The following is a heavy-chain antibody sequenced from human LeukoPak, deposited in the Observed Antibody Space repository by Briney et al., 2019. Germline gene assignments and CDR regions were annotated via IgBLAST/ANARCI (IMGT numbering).Heavy chain of an antibody. J-gene: IGHJ4*02. CDR2: INPSGGGT. D-gene: IGHD1-26*01. Sequence: ASVRVSCKTSGDTFTMYYLHWVRQAPGQGLEWMGMINPSGGGTSYARKFQGRVTMTRDMSSSTVYMELRRLTSEDTAVYFCMRGGFVNRGSDSPSRAVGDEWGQGSLVTVSS. CDR1: GDTFTMYY. CDR3: MRGGFVNRGSDSPSRAVGDE. V-gene: IGHV1-46*01.